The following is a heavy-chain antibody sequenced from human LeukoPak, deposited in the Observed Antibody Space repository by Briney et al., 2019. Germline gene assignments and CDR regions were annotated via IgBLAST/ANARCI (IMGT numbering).Heavy chain of an antibody. Sequence: PSETLSLTCTVSGGFIRSSYYYWGWIRQPPGKGLEWIGSIYDSGSTYYNPSLKSRVTMLVDTSKNQFSLKLTAVTAADTAVYYCARETPGAGHFDYWGQGSLVTVSS. CDR3: ARETPGAGHFDY. CDR2: IYDSGST. V-gene: IGHV4-39*07. J-gene: IGHJ4*02. D-gene: IGHD7-27*01. CDR1: GGFIRSSYYY.